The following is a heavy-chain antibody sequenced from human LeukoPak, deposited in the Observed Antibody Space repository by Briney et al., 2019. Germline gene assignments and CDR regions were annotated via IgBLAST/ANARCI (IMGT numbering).Heavy chain of an antibody. CDR2: FDPEDGET. CDR3: ARDGFQSSGWYVGSDY. J-gene: IGHJ4*02. D-gene: IGHD6-19*01. V-gene: IGHV1-24*01. CDR1: GYTLTELS. Sequence: ASVTVSCKVSGYTLTELSMHWVRQAPGKGLEWMGGFDPEDGETIYAQKFQGRVTMTEDTSTDTAYMELSSLRSEDTAVYYCARDGFQSSGWYVGSDYWGQGTLVTVSS.